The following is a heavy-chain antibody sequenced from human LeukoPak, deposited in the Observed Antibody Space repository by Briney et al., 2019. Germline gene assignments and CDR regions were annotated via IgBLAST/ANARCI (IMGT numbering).Heavy chain of an antibody. V-gene: IGHV4-39*07. J-gene: IGHJ5*02. CDR3: ARIYCRGGSCYWAWFDP. CDR2: IYYSGST. Sequence: SEALSLTCTVSGGSISSSSYYWGWIRQPSGKGLEWIGSIYYSGSTYYNPSLKSRVTISVDTSKNQFSLKLSSVTAADTAVYYCARIYCRGGSCYWAWFDPWGQGTLVTVSS. D-gene: IGHD2-15*01. CDR1: GGSISSSSYY.